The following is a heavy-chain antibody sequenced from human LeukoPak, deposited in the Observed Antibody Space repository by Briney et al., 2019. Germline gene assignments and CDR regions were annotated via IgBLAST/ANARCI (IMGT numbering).Heavy chain of an antibody. J-gene: IGHJ6*03. CDR2: SNGSGTI. Sequence: SETLSLTCAVYGGSFSNYYWSWIRQSPGKGLEWIGESNGSGTINYNPSLMSRVTISVDKSKNQFSLKLSSATAADTAVYYCARRWNYGRNYYIDVWGKGATVSVSS. CDR1: GGSFSNYY. V-gene: IGHV4-34*01. CDR3: ARRWNYGRNYYIDV. D-gene: IGHD1-7*01.